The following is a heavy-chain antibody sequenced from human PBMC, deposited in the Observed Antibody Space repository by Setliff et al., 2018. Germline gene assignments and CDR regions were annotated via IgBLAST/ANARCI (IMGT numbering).Heavy chain of an antibody. CDR2: VNPGGLTS. J-gene: IGHJ4*02. V-gene: IGHV1-46*01. Sequence: ASVKVSCKASGYTFAGHYMHWVRQAPGQGLEWMGIVNPGGLTSSSTQKFEGRVTMTRDTSTSTVYMELNSLTSDDTAVYYCARAGLAAAGRKGVFDHWGQGTLVTVSS. CDR1: GYTFAGHY. CDR3: ARAGLAAAGRKGVFDH. D-gene: IGHD6-25*01.